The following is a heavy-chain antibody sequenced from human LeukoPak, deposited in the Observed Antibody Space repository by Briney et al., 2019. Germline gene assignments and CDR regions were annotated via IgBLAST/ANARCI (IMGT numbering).Heavy chain of an antibody. D-gene: IGHD6-13*01. CDR2: ISAYNGNT. Sequence: ASVKVSCKASGYTFTSYGISWVRQAPGQGLEWMGWISAYNGNTNYAQKLQGRVTMTTDTSTSTAYMELRSLRSDDTAVYYRARVPLRYSSSWFLAYNTPHNWFDPWGQGTLVTVSS. CDR1: GYTFTSYG. CDR3: ARVPLRYSSSWFLAYNTPHNWFDP. J-gene: IGHJ5*02. V-gene: IGHV1-18*01.